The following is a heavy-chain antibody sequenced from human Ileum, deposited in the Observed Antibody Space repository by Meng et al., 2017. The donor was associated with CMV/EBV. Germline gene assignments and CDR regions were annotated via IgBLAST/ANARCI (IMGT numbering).Heavy chain of an antibody. CDR1: GGSISGYY. CDR3: ARGSSSWAFDY. Sequence: QLQLQESGPGLLKPSETLSLTCTVSGGSISGYYWSWIRQPATKGLEWIGRVYSSGSTDYNPSLQSRVTMSVDTSKNQFSLKLSSVTAADTAVYYCARGSSSWAFDYWGQGTLVTVSS. CDR2: VYSSGST. D-gene: IGHD2-2*01. V-gene: IGHV4-4*07. J-gene: IGHJ4*02.